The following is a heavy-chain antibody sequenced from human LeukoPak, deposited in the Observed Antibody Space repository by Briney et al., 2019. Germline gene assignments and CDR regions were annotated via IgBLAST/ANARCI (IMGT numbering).Heavy chain of an antibody. CDR3: ASTESPSYMDV. CDR2: IYSGGST. D-gene: IGHD1-14*01. CDR1: GFTVSSNY. J-gene: IGHJ6*03. V-gene: IGHV3-66*02. Sequence: GGSLRLSCAASGFTVSSNYMSWVRQAPGKGLEWVSVIYSGGSTYYADSVKGRFTISRDNSKNTLYLQMNSVRAEDTAVYYCASTESPSYMDVWGKGTTVTVSS.